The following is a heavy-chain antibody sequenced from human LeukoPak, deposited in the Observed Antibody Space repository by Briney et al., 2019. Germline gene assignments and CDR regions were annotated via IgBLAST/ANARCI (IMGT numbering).Heavy chain of an antibody. CDR2: IYSGGST. D-gene: IGHD5-12*01. J-gene: IGHJ6*02. Sequence: GGSLRLSCAASGFTVSSNYMSWVRQAPGKGLEWVSVIYSGGSTNYADSVRGRFTIPRDNSKNTLYLQMNSLRDEDTAVYYCARGRYEISAAMDVWGQGTTVTVSS. CDR1: GFTVSSNY. CDR3: ARGRYEISAAMDV. V-gene: IGHV3-53*01.